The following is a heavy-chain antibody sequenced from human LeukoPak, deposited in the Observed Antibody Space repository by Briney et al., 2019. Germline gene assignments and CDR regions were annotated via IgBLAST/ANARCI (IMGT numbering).Heavy chain of an antibody. D-gene: IGHD3-22*01. J-gene: IGHJ5*02. CDR1: GFTFSTYS. Sequence: GGSLRLSCAASGFTFSTYSMNWVRQAPGKGLEWVSYTSGSTISYADSVKGRFTISRDNAKNSLYLQMDSLRDEDTAVYYCARDLDTNYYDSSGYYVRYNWFDPWGQGTLVTVSS. CDR2: TSGSTI. V-gene: IGHV3-48*02. CDR3: ARDLDTNYYDSSGYYVRYNWFDP.